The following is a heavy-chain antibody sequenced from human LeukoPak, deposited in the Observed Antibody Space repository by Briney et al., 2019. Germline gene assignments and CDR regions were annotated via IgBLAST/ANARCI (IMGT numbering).Heavy chain of an antibody. CDR1: GFIFSSYS. J-gene: IGHJ4*02. V-gene: IGHV3-48*02. Sequence: GGSLRLSCAASGFIFSSYSMNWVGQAPGKGLEGVSYISSSSSTIYYADSVKGRFTISRDNAKNSLYLQMNSLRDGDTAVYYCARVAFGGVIGDWGQGTLVTVSS. CDR2: ISSSSSTI. D-gene: IGHD3-16*02. CDR3: ARVAFGGVIGD.